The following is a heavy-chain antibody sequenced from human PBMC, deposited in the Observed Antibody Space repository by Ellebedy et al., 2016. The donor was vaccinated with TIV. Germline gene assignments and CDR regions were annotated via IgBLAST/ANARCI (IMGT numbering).Heavy chain of an antibody. V-gene: IGHV4-59*01. CDR2: ISYSGST. CDR3: ARVVWQQPVSYAFDI. Sequence: MPSETLSLTCTVSGGSISPYYWSWIRQPPGKGLEWIGYISYSGSTNYNPSLKIRVTISVDTSKNQFSLRLSSVTAADTAVYYCARVVWQQPVSYAFDIWGQGTMVTVSS. D-gene: IGHD6-13*01. CDR1: GGSISPYY. J-gene: IGHJ3*02.